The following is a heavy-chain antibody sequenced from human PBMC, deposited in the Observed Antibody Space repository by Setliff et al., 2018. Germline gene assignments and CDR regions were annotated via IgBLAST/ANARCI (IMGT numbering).Heavy chain of an antibody. CDR2: IYHTGTT. D-gene: IGHD3-10*01. CDR3: ARQSGSGSSPYFDF. CDR1: EIFMSSGSGYY. Sequence: SETLSLTCNVSEIFMSSGSGYYWGWIRQAPGKGLEWIGNIYHTGTTYYSPSLRSRVTMSVDSSKKQLSLKLTTVTAADTAVYYCARQSGSGSSPYFDFWGQGTLVTVSS. J-gene: IGHJ4*02. V-gene: IGHV4-39*07.